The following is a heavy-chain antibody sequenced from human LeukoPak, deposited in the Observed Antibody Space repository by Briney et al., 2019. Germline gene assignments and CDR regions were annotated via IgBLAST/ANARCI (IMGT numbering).Heavy chain of an antibody. CDR1: GGSISSGGYS. D-gene: IGHD2-2*01. CDR2: IYHSGST. CDR3: ASTSPKPNYFGMVV. V-gene: IGHV4-30-2*01. Sequence: ASQTLSLTCAVSGGSISSGGYSWSWIRQPPGKGLEWIGYIYHSGSTYYNPSLKSRVTRSVDRSKNQFSLKLNSVTAADTAVYYCASTSPKPNYFGMVVWGQGTTVTVSS. J-gene: IGHJ6*02.